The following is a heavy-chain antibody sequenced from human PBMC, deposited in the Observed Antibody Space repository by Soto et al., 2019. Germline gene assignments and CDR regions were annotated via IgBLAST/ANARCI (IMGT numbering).Heavy chain of an antibody. V-gene: IGHV3-53*01. D-gene: IGHD3-10*01. CDR2: IYNDGKT. CDR3: VRPLPSGQNYGMDV. CDR1: GLPVSTNY. J-gene: IGHJ6*02. Sequence: PGGSLSLSCAASGLPVSTNYMSWVRQAPGKGLEWVSVIYNDGKTYYADSVKGRFTISRDASKNTLHLQMDSLRDEDTAVYYCVRPLPSGQNYGMDVWGQGTTVTVSS.